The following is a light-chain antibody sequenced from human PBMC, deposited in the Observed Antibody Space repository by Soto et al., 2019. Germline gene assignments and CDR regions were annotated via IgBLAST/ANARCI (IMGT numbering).Light chain of an antibody. CDR1: SSNIGSNT. CDR3: AAWDDTLNAVI. J-gene: IGLJ2*01. CDR2: TNS. V-gene: IGLV1-44*01. Sequence: QSVLTQAPSASGTPGQRVTISCSGRSSNIGSNTVNWYQQLPGMAPKLLFFTNSQRPSGVPDRFSASKSGTSASLAISGLQSEDEADYYCAAWDDTLNAVIFGGGTKVTVL.